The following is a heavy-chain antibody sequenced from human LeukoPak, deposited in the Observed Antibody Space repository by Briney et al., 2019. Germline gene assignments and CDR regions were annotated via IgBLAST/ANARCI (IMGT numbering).Heavy chain of an antibody. V-gene: IGHV4-30-4*02. CDR1: GGSISSGDYY. Sequence: SETLSLTCTVSGGSISSGDYYWSWIRQPPGKGLEWIGYIYYSGSTYYNPSLKSRVTISVDTSKNQFSLKLSSVTAADTAVYYCARGTYYDFWSGYYRGSLFDYWGQGTLVTVSS. D-gene: IGHD3-3*01. J-gene: IGHJ4*02. CDR2: IYYSGST. CDR3: ARGTYYDFWSGYYRGSLFDY.